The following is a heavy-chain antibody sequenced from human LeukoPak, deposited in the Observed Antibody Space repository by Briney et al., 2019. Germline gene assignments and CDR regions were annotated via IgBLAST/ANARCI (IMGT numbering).Heavy chain of an antibody. CDR2: ISYDGGNR. V-gene: IGHV3-30*04. J-gene: IGHJ4*02. CDR1: GFTFDMYA. CDR3: ARDPPFSSGWSQNYFDY. D-gene: IGHD6-19*01. Sequence: GRSLRLSCAPSGFTFDMYAMHWVRDAPGKGLEWVAVISYDGGNRNYADSVKGRFTISRDNSKNTLYLEINSLGPEDTAVYYCARDPPFSSGWSQNYFDYWGQRTLVTVSS.